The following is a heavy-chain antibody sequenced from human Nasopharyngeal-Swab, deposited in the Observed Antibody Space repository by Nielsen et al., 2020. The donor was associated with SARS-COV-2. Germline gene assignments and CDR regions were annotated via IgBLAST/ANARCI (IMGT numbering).Heavy chain of an antibody. CDR1: GFTLSCYT. CDR2: ISSTTPYI. D-gene: IGHD1-7*01. J-gene: IGHJ5*02. Sequence: GESPKTSCVASGFTLSCYTMNWVRQAPGKGLEWISSISSTTPYIYYADSVKGRFTISRDNAKNSLYLQMNFLRVEDTAMYYCARDTGGPPNYFDPWGQGTLVTVSS. V-gene: IGHV3-21*01. CDR3: ARDTGGPPNYFDP.